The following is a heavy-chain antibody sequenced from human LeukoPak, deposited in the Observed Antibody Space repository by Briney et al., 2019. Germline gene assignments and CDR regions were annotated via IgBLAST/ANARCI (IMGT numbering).Heavy chain of an antibody. D-gene: IGHD2-2*01. J-gene: IGHJ4*02. Sequence: PGGSLRLSCAASGFTFSNYGMSWVRQAPGKGLEWVSYISSSSSTIYYADSVKGRFTISRDNAKNSLYLQMNSLRAEDTAVYYCASGTSWFDYWGQGTLVTVSS. CDR3: ASGTSWFDY. CDR2: ISSSSSTI. CDR1: GFTFSNYG. V-gene: IGHV3-48*01.